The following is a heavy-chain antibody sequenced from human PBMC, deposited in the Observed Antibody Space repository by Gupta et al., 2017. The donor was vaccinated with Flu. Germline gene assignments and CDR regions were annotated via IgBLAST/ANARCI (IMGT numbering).Heavy chain of an antibody. V-gene: IGHV3-15*01. CDR1: GFTFSNAW. CDR2: IKSKTDGGTT. D-gene: IGHD4-17*01. Sequence: EVQLVESGGGLVKPGGSLRLSCAASGFTFSNAWMSWVRQAPGKGLEWVGRIKSKTDGGTTDYAAPVKGRFTISRDDSKNTLYLQMNSLKTEDTAVYYCTTDTYGDYYFDYWGQGTLVTVSS. CDR3: TTDTYGDYYFDY. J-gene: IGHJ4*02.